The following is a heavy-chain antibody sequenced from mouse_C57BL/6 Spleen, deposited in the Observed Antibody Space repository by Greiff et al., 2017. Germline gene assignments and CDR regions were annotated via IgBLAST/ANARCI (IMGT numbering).Heavy chain of an antibody. J-gene: IGHJ2*01. CDR3: AICAWSTY. V-gene: IGHV1-74*01. CDR1: GYTFTSYW. Sequence: QVQLQQPGAELVKPGASVKVSCKASGYTFTSYWMHWVKQRPGQGLEWIGRIHPSDSVTNYNQKFKGKATLTVDKSSSTAYMQLSRLTSEASAVYYCAICAWSTYWGQGTTLTVSS. CDR2: IHPSDSVT.